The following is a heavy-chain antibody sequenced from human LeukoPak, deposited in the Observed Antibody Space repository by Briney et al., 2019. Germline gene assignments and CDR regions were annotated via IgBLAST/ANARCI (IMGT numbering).Heavy chain of an antibody. V-gene: IGHV3-53*01. Sequence: GGSLRLSCAASGFTFSTSGMSWVRQAPGKGLEWVSVIYSGGTTYYADSVKGRFTTSRDNSKNTLYLQMNSLRAEDTAVYYCASKYVADAFDIWGQGTMVTVSS. J-gene: IGHJ3*02. D-gene: IGHD3-16*01. CDR2: IYSGGTT. CDR3: ASKYVADAFDI. CDR1: GFTFSTSG.